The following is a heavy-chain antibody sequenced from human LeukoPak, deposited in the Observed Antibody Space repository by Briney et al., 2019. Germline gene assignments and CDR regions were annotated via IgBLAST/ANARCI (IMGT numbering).Heavy chain of an antibody. V-gene: IGHV4-34*01. D-gene: IGHD3-10*01. CDR1: VGSFSGYY. CDR3: ARGYYGSGSHCCHMDV. J-gene: IGHJ6*03. Sequence: SETLSLTCAVYVGSFSGYYWSWIRQPPGKGLEWVGEVNHSGSTNYNSSLKSRVTISVDTSKNQFSLKLSSVTAADTAVYYCARGYYGSGSHCCHMDVWGKGTTITVS. CDR2: VNHSGST.